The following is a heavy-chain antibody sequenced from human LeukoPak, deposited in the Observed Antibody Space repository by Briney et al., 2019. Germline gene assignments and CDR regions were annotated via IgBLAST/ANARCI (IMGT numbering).Heavy chain of an antibody. Sequence: AGGSLRLSCAASGFTFSSYAMSWVRQAPGKGLEWVSTISNSDYSTYYTDSVKGRFTISRDNAKNSLYLQMNSLRAEDTAVYYCARGGRNWGLHWGQGTLVTVSS. CDR3: ARGGRNWGLH. CDR2: ISNSDYST. J-gene: IGHJ4*02. CDR1: GFTFSSYA. D-gene: IGHD7-27*01. V-gene: IGHV3-23*01.